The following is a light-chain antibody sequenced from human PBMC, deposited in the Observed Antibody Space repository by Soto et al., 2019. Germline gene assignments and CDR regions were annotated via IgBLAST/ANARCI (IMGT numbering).Light chain of an antibody. CDR3: QQYKSYPYT. Sequence: DIQMTQSPSTLSASVGDRVTITCRASQSISSWLAWYQQKPGKAPKVLIYDASSLESGVPSRFSGSGSGTEFTLTISSLQPDDFATYYCQQYKSYPYTFGQGTKLECK. V-gene: IGKV1-5*01. CDR1: QSISSW. J-gene: IGKJ2*01. CDR2: DAS.